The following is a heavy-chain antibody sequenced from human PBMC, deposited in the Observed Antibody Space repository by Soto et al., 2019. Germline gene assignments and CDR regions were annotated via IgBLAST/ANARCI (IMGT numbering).Heavy chain of an antibody. J-gene: IGHJ6*02. V-gene: IGHV3-23*01. CDR1: GFTFNNYA. D-gene: IGHD3-10*01. Sequence: EVQLLESGGGLVQPGGSLRLSCAASGFTFNNYAMTWVRQAPGKGLEWVSAISGSGDTAYYADSVRGRFTISRDNSKNLLYLQMSSLRVEDTAVYYCARDSTGSGLDYGMDVWGQGTTVAVSS. CDR2: ISGSGDTA. CDR3: ARDSTGSGLDYGMDV.